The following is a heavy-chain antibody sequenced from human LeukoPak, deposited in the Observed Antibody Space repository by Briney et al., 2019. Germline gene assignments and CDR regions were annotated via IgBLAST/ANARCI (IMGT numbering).Heavy chain of an antibody. CDR1: GFTFSSYA. D-gene: IGHD6-13*01. Sequence: GGSLRLSCAASGFTFSSYAMSWVRQAPGKGLEWVSAISGSGGSTYYADSVKGRFTISRDKSKNTLNLQMNGLRVEDTGVYYCARDRGSSWPFDCWGQGTLVTVSS. J-gene: IGHJ4*02. CDR2: ISGSGGST. V-gene: IGHV3-23*01. CDR3: ARDRGSSWPFDC.